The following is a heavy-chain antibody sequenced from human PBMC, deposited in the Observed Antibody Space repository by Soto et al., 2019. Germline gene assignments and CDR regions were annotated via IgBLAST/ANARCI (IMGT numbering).Heavy chain of an antibody. CDR3: ARSPPDGYNYGGDY. Sequence: QVQLVQSGAEVKKPGASVKVSCKASGYTFTNYAMHWVRQAPGQRLKWMGGIIPIFGTANYAQKFQGRVTITADESTSTAYMELSSLRSEDTAVYYCARSPPDGYNYGGDYWGQGTLVTVSS. D-gene: IGHD5-12*01. CDR1: GYTFTNYA. V-gene: IGHV1-69*13. CDR2: IIPIFGTA. J-gene: IGHJ4*02.